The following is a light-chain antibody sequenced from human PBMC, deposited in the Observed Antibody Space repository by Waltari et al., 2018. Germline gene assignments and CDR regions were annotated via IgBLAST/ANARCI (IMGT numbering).Light chain of an antibody. J-gene: IGLJ3*02. CDR3: AAWDDSINGPA. CDR1: ASNIGSSV. CDR2: SND. V-gene: IGLV1-44*01. Sequence: QSVLTQPPSASGAPGQTVAISCSGSASNIGSSVVTWYQQLPGTTPTLLFYSNDQRPSGGPGRFSGSKSATSASLAISGLQSEDEAHYYCAAWDDSINGPAFGGGTKLTVL.